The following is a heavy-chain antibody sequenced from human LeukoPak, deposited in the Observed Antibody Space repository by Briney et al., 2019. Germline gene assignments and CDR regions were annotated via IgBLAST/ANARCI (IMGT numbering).Heavy chain of an antibody. CDR3: ASAIGDFDS. V-gene: IGHV1-2*02. CDR2: INPNSGGT. J-gene: IGHJ4*02. D-gene: IGHD2/OR15-2a*01. CDR1: GYTFTGYY. Sequence: ASVKVSCNASGYTFTGYYMHCEPQAPGQGLEWMGWINPNSGGTYYVQKFQGRVTLTRDTSINTAYMELSRLTSDDTAVYYWASAIGDFDSWGQGTLVTVSS.